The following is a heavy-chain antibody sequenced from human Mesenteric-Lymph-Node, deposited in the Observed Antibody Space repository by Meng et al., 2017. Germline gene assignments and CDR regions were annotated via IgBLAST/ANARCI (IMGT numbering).Heavy chain of an antibody. D-gene: IGHD3-16*01. V-gene: IGHV3-7*01. CDR2: IKQDGSGD. CDR3: ARGGSYTLDY. CDR1: GFTFSTSW. J-gene: IGHJ4*02. Sequence: GGSLRLSCAASGFTFSTSWMTWVRQAPGKGLEWVANIKQDGSGDSYVDSVKGRITVSRDNAKNLVYLQMNSLRVEDTAVYYCARGGSYTLDYWGQGTRVTVSS.